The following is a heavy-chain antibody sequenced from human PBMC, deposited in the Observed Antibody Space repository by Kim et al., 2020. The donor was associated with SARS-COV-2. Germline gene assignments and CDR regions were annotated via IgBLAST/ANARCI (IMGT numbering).Heavy chain of an antibody. CDR1: GGSFSGYY. CDR3: ARVARVVVVAGVYFDY. J-gene: IGHJ4*02. CDR2: INHSGST. D-gene: IGHD2-15*01. V-gene: IGHV4-34*01. Sequence: SETLSLTCAVYGGSFSGYYWSWIRQPPGKGLEWIGEINHSGSTNYNPSLKSRVTISVDTSKNQFSLKLSSVTAADTAVYYCARVARVVVVAGVYFDYWGQGTLVTVSS.